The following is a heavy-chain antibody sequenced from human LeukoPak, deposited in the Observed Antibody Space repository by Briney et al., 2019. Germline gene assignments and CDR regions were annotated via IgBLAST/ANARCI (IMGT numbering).Heavy chain of an antibody. CDR2: MNPNSGNT. CDR1: GYTFTTYD. D-gene: IGHD6-19*01. Sequence: ASVKVPCKASGYTFTTYDINWVRQATGQGLEWMGWMNPNSGNTGYTQKFQGRVTMTRNTSISTAYMELCSLRSEDTAVYYCARGRGSGHKENWFDPWGQGTLVTVSS. CDR3: ARGRGSGHKENWFDP. J-gene: IGHJ5*02. V-gene: IGHV1-8*01.